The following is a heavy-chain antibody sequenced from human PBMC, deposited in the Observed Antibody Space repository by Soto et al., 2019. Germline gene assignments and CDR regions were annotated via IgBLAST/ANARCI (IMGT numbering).Heavy chain of an antibody. D-gene: IGHD2-21*01. CDR3: ARSDGYHFNWLDS. V-gene: IGHV1-8*01. CDR1: GYTFASYD. J-gene: IGHJ5*01. Sequence: QVQLVQSGAEVKTPGASVKVSCKASGYTFASYDMNWVRQAPGQGLEWMGWMNPNSNNTGYAQKFQGRLTMTRDIALSIAHMELSSLRHEDKAVYYCARSDGYHFNWLDSWGQGTLVTVSA. CDR2: MNPNSNNT.